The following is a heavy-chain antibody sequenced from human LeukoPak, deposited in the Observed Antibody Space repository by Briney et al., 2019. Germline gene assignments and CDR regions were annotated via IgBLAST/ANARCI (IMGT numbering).Heavy chain of an antibody. D-gene: IGHD4-17*01. V-gene: IGHV1-46*01. CDR3: ARGRLRSLFDH. CDR1: GYTFPNFF. CDR2: INPSGGST. Sequence: ASVKVSCKASGYTFPNFFLHWVRQAPGQGLEWMGIINPSGGSTSYARKFQGRVIMTRDMSTSTLYMELSNLRSEDTAVYYCARGRLRSLFDHWGQGTLVTVSS. J-gene: IGHJ4*02.